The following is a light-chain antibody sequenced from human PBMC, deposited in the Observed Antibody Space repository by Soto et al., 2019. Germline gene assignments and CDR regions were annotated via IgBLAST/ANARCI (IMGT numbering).Light chain of an antibody. V-gene: IGLV1-40*01. CDR2: GNN. J-gene: IGLJ2*01. CDR1: SSNIGARFD. Sequence: QSLLTQPPSVSGAPGQRVSISCTGSSSNIGARFDVHWYQQVPGAAPKLLISGNNYRPSGVPARFSGSKSGTSASLVITGLQAEDEADYFCQSYDTSLSGWVIFGGGTKVTVL. CDR3: QSYDTSLSGWVI.